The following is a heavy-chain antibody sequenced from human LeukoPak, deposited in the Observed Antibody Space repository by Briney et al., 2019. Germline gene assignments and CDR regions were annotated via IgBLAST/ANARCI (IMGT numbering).Heavy chain of an antibody. CDR2: INSDGSWT. D-gene: IGHD2/OR15-2a*01. Sequence: GGSLRLSCAASGNYWMHWVRQVPGKGLVWVSHINSDGSWTSYADSVKGRFTISKDKAKSTVYLQMNSLRAEDTAVYYCVSFYETYWGRGTLVTVTS. CDR3: VSFYETY. J-gene: IGHJ4*02. CDR1: GNYW. V-gene: IGHV3-74*01.